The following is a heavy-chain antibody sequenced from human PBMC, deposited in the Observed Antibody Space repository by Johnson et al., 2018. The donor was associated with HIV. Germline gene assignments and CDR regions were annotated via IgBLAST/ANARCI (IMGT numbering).Heavy chain of an antibody. CDR1: GFIVSSNY. V-gene: IGHV3-66*01. Sequence: VQLVESGGGLVQPGGSLRLSCAASGFIVSSNYMSWVRQAPGKGLEWVSVLYSGGSTYYADSVKGRFTISRDNSKNTLYLQMNSLRAEDTAVYYCARDLAVRDYGDYTYRRGGAFDIWGRGTMLTVSS. CDR3: ARDLAVRDYGDYTYRRGGAFDI. J-gene: IGHJ3*02. D-gene: IGHD4-17*01. CDR2: LYSGGST.